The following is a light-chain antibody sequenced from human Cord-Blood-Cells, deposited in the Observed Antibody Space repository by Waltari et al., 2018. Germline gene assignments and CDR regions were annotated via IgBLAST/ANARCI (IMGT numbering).Light chain of an antibody. Sequence: QSALTQPASVSGSPGQSITISCTGNSSDVGSYNLVSWYQQHPGKAPKLMIYEVSKRTSGVSNRFSGSKSRNTASLTISGLQAEDEADYYCCSYAGSSTLVFGGGTKLTVL. CDR1: SSDVGSYNL. V-gene: IGLV2-23*02. CDR3: CSYAGSSTLV. J-gene: IGLJ2*01. CDR2: EVS.